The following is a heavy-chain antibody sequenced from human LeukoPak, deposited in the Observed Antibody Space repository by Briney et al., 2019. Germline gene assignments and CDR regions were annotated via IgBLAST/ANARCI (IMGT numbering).Heavy chain of an antibody. J-gene: IGHJ4*02. CDR2: ISAYNGNT. CDR1: GYTFTSYC. D-gene: IGHD3-22*01. CDR3: ARGHYYDSSGYGASFDY. V-gene: IGHV1-18*01. Sequence: ASVKVSCKASGYTFTSYCISWVRQAPGQGLEWMGWISAYNGNTNYAQKLQGRVTMTTDTSTSTAYMELRRLRSDDTAVYYCARGHYYDSSGYGASFDYWGQGTLVTVSS.